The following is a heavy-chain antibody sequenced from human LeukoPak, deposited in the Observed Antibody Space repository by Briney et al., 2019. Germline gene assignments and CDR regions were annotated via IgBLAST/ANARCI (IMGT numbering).Heavy chain of an antibody. CDR1: GFTLSRYS. Sequence: GGSLRLSCAASGFTLSRYSMHWIRQAPGKGLEYVSAFSSDGGRTYYANSVKGRFTISRDNSKNTLYLQMNSLRAEDTAVYYCAKDSSRSEFGGVYDAFDIWGQGTMVTVSS. V-gene: IGHV3-64*01. CDR3: AKDSSRSEFGGVYDAFDI. J-gene: IGHJ3*02. D-gene: IGHD3-16*01. CDR2: FSSDGGRT.